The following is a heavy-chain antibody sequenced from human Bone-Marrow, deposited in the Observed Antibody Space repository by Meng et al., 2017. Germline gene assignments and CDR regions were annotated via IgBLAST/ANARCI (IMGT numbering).Heavy chain of an antibody. CDR3: ARFTPFDY. V-gene: IGHV3-74*01. Sequence: VQLVESGGGVVQPGRSLRLSCAASGFTFSSYAMHWVRQAPGKGPVWVSRINTDGSSTDYADSVKGRFTISRDNAKNTLYLQMNSLRAEDTAMYYCARFTPFDYWGQETLVTVSS. J-gene: IGHJ4*02. CDR2: INTDGSST. CDR1: GFTFSSYA.